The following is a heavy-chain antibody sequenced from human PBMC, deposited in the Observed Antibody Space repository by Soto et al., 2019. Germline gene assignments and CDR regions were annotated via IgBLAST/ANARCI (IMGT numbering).Heavy chain of an antibody. D-gene: IGHD3-10*01. CDR2: IWYDGSNK. Sequence: GGSLRLSCAASGFTFSSYGMHWVRQAPGKGLEWVAVIWYDGSNKYYADSVKGRFTISLKMNSVTAADRAVFYCARSGGSGSGTYYRHYFDYWGRGTLVTVSS. V-gene: IGHV3-33*01. J-gene: IGHJ4*02. CDR3: ARSGGSGSGTYYRHYFDY. CDR1: GFTFSSYG.